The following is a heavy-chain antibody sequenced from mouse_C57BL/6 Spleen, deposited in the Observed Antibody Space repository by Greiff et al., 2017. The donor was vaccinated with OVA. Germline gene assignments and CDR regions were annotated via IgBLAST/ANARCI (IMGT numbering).Heavy chain of an antibody. D-gene: IGHD2-4*01. V-gene: IGHV1-53*01. Sequence: QVQLKQPGTELVKPGASVKLSCKASGYTFTSYWMHWVKQRPGQGLEWIGNINPSNGGTNYNEKFKSKATLTVDKSSSTAYMQLSSLTSEDSAVYDCARSYYDYDGAGCDDWGQGTTLTVSS. CDR2: INPSNGGT. CDR3: ARSYYDYDGAGCDD. J-gene: IGHJ2*01. CDR1: GYTFTSYW.